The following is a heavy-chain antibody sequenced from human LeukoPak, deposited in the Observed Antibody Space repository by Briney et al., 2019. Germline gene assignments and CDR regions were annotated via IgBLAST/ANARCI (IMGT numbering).Heavy chain of an antibody. CDR2: GSGSGTDT. V-gene: IGHV3-23*01. CDR1: GFSFSSYA. J-gene: IGHJ3*01. D-gene: IGHD3-10*01. CDR3: ARRKFYGAGSSFVSHAFDF. Sequence: PGGSLTLSCAASGFSFSSYAMSWVRQAPGKGLDWVSAGSGSGTDTYYDNSVKGRFTISRDNSKNTLYLQMNDLRAEDTAIYYCARRKFYGAGSSFVSHAFDFWGQGTMVTVSS.